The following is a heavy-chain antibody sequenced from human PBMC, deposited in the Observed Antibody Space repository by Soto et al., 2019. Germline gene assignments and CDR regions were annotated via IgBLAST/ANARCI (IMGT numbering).Heavy chain of an antibody. CDR2: INTNSGNI. Sequence: ASVNVSCKGSGYTFINNCISWGRQAPGHGLEWMGWINTNSGNIGYAQKFQGRVTMTRDTAIRTAYMEVSRLRSDDTAVYYCARGRASGSYYLLDYWGQGTLVTVSS. V-gene: IGHV1-8*02. D-gene: IGHD3-10*01. J-gene: IGHJ4*02. CDR3: ARGRASGSYYLLDY. CDR1: GYTFINNC.